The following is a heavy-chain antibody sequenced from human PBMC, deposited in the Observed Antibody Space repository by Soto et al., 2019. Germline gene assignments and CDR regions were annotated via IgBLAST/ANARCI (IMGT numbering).Heavy chain of an antibody. V-gene: IGHV1-46*01. Sequence: QVQLVKSGAEVKKPGASVKVSCKASGYTFTNYYMHWVRQAPGQGLEWMGIIDPSGGSTSYAQKFQGRVTMTRDTSTSTVYMEVSSLRSEDTAVYYCARSHNWRLGQNWGQGTLVTVSS. CDR2: IDPSGGST. CDR3: ARSHNWRLGQN. D-gene: IGHD1-20*01. J-gene: IGHJ4*02. CDR1: GYTFTNYY.